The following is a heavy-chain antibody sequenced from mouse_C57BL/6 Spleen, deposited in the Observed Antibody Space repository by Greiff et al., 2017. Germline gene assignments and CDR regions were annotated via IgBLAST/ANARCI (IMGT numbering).Heavy chain of an antibody. Sequence: VQLQQSGPELVKPGASVKISWKASGYAFSSSWMNWVKQRPGKGLEWIGRIYPGDGDTNYNGKFKGKATLTADKSSSTAYMQLSSLTSEDSAVYFCARARYSNSYAMDYWGQGTSVTVSS. D-gene: IGHD2-5*01. CDR2: IYPGDGDT. CDR1: GYAFSSSW. V-gene: IGHV1-82*01. J-gene: IGHJ4*01. CDR3: ARARYSNSYAMDY.